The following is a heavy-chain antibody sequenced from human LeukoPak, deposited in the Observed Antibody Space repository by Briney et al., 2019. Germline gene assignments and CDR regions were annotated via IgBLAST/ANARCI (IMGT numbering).Heavy chain of an antibody. Sequence: GGSLRLSCAASGFTFSDYYMSWIRQAPGKGLEWVGRIKSKTDGGTTDYAAPVKGRFSISRDDSKNTLYMQMNSLKTEDTAVYYCVRYYYGSGSYLDWGQGTLVTVSS. D-gene: IGHD3-10*01. CDR1: GFTFSDYY. CDR2: IKSKTDGGTT. J-gene: IGHJ4*02. CDR3: VRYYYGSGSYLD. V-gene: IGHV3-15*01.